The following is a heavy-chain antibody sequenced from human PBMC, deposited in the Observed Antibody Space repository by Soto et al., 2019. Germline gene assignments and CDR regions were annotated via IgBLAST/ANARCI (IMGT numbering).Heavy chain of an antibody. CDR1: GYTFTGYY. V-gene: IGHV1-2*04. CDR3: ARAATDIVVVVAATGDFDY. D-gene: IGHD2-15*01. Sequence: ASVKVSCKASGYTFTGYYMHWVRQAPGQGLEWMGWINPNSGGTNYAQKFQGWVTMTRDTSISTAYMELSRLRSDDTAVYYCARAATDIVVVVAATGDFDYWGQGTLVTVPQ. J-gene: IGHJ4*02. CDR2: INPNSGGT.